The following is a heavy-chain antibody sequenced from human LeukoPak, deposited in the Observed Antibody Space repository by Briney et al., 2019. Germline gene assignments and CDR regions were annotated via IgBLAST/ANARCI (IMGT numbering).Heavy chain of an antibody. D-gene: IGHD6-6*01. J-gene: IGHJ5*02. CDR1: GGSISNYY. CDR3: ARAVALAAVSSSSPSCWFDP. CDR2: VSHSGST. V-gene: IGHV4-59*12. Sequence: SETLSLTCTVSGGSISNYYWSWVRQPPGKGLEWIGYVSHSGSTNYNPSLKSRVTISVDRSKNQFSLKLSSVTAADTAVYYCARAVALAAVSSSSPSCWFDPWGQGTLVTVSS.